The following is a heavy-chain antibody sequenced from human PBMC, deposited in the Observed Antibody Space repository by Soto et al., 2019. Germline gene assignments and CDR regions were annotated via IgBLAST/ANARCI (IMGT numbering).Heavy chain of an antibody. Sequence: QVQLVQSGAEVGKPGASLTISCRASGYTVSSFYLHWVRQAPGQGLEWMGVMRPSDGSTNHAQKFQGRFTMTRATSTNTVYMDLSSLRSDDTAVYYCARGPALRYYDMSGYRGSFEYWGLGTLVTVSS. CDR3: ARGPALRYYDMSGYRGSFEY. CDR1: GYTVSSFY. J-gene: IGHJ4*02. CDR2: MRPSDGST. D-gene: IGHD3-22*01. V-gene: IGHV1-46*01.